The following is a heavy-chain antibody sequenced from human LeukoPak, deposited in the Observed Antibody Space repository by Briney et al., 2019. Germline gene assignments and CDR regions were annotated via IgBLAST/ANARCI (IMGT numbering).Heavy chain of an antibody. V-gene: IGHV3-9*01. CDR2: ISWNSGSI. CDR3: ARDLSRDSDSGRFDY. J-gene: IGHJ4*02. CDR1: GFTFDDYA. D-gene: IGHD3-22*01. Sequence: PGGSLRLSCAASGFTFDDYAMHWVRQAPGKGLEWVSGISWNSGSIGYADSVKGRSTISRDNAKNSLYLQMNSLRTEDTAFYYCARDLSRDSDSGRFDYWGQGTLVTVSS.